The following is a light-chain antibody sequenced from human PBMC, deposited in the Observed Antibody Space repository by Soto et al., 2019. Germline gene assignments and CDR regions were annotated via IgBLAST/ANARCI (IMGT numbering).Light chain of an antibody. CDR2: DNN. J-gene: IGLJ2*01. CDR3: GTWDSGLSDVI. V-gene: IGLV1-51*01. Sequence: QSVLTQPPSVSAAPGQKVTISCSGSSSNIGNNYVSWYQQLPGTAPKLLIYDNNKRPSGIPDRFSGSKSGTSATLGITGLQTGDEAEYYCGTWDSGLSDVIFGGGTKLTVL. CDR1: SSNIGNNY.